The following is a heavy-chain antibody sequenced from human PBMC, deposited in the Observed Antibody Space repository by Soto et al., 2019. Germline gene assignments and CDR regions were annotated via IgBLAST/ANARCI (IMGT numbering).Heavy chain of an antibody. J-gene: IGHJ4*02. CDR2: IYSGGST. Sequence: AGGSLRLSCAASGFTVSSNYMSWVRQAPGKGLEWVSVIYSGGSTYYADSVKGRFTISRDNSKNTLYLQMNSLRAEDTAVYYCARDFSFPPAAGKEYWGQGTLVTVSS. CDR3: ARDFSFPPAAGKEY. V-gene: IGHV3-66*01. D-gene: IGHD6-13*01. CDR1: GFTVSSNY.